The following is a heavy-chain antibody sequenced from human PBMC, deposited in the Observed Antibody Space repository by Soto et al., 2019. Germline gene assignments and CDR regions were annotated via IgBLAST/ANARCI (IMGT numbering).Heavy chain of an antibody. CDR3: ARSNRGSYYYYFDY. Sequence: VASVKVSGKASGRTFSSYAISWVRQAPGQGLEWMGGIIPIFGTANYAQKFQGRVTITADESTSTAYMELSSLRSEDTAVYYCARSNRGSYYYYFDYWGRGTLVTVSS. V-gene: IGHV1-69*13. CDR2: IIPIFGTA. CDR1: GRTFSSYA. D-gene: IGHD1-26*01. J-gene: IGHJ4*02.